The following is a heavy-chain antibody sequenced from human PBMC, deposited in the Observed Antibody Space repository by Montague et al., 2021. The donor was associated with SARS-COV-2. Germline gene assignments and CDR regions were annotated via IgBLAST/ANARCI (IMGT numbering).Heavy chain of an antibody. CDR1: GFTFISYS. CDR2: ISSSSSYI. D-gene: IGHD2-15*01. CDR3: ARGGLRYCSGGSCRTKDGMDV. V-gene: IGHV3-21*01. Sequence: SLRLSGAASGFTFISYSMNWVRQAPGKGLEWVSSISSSSSYIYYADSVKGRFTISRDNAKNSLYLQMNSLRAEDTAVYYCARGGLRYCSGGSCRTKDGMDVWGQGTTVTVSS. J-gene: IGHJ6*02.